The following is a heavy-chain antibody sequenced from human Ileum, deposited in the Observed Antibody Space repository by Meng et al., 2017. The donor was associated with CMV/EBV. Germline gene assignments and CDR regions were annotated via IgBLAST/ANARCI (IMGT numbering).Heavy chain of an antibody. CDR1: GYTFTSYA. CDR3: ARDRGNFLLPF. V-gene: IGHV1-3*01. Sequence: SCKASGYTFTSYAIFWVRQAPGQSLEWLGWISGGNGKTGYSEKFQDRVTITGDTSATTAYMELSSLTSEDTAVYFCARDRGNFLLPFWGQGTLVTVSS. J-gene: IGHJ4*02. D-gene: IGHD1-7*01. CDR2: ISGGNGKT.